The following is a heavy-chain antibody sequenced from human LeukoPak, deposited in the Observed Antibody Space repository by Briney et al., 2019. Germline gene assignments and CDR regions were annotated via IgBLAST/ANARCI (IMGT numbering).Heavy chain of an antibody. CDR2: MYYRGST. CDR1: GGSISSSSHY. D-gene: IGHD6-6*01. CDR3: ARGKTRTSIAPLRSRLEYYFDY. J-gene: IGHJ4*02. Sequence: SETLSLTCTVSGGSISSSSHYWGWIRQPPGKGLEWIGSMYYRGSTYHNPSLKSRVTISVDTSKNQFSLKLSSVTAADTAVYHCARGKTRTSIAPLRSRLEYYFDYWGQGSLVTVSS. V-gene: IGHV4-39*07.